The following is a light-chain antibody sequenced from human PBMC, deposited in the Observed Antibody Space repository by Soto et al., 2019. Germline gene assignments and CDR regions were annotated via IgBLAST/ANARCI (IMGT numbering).Light chain of an antibody. CDR2: AAF. V-gene: IGKV1-39*01. CDR3: QQYGSSPRT. Sequence: DIQMTQSPSSLSASVGDRVTITCRASQSISSYLSWYQQRPGKAPKLLIYAAFNLEAGVPSRFSGSKTGTEFNFTISSLQADDFATYYCQQYGSSPRTFGQGTKVDIK. CDR1: QSISSY. J-gene: IGKJ1*01.